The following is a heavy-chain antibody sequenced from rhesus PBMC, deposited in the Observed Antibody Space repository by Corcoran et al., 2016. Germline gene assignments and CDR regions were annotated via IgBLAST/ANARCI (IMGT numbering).Heavy chain of an antibody. CDR3: ATAGIAAA. CDR1: GYTFTDYS. J-gene: IGHJ4*01. Sequence: EVQLVQSGAEVKKPGASVKICCKASGYTFTDYSLPWVRPAPGKGLELSGRVYPEDGEAIHAPNFQDTVTITADTSTDTAYMELSSLRSEDTAVYYCATAGIAAAWGQGVLVTVSS. CDR2: VYPEDGEA. V-gene: IGHV1-111*02. D-gene: IGHD6-43*01.